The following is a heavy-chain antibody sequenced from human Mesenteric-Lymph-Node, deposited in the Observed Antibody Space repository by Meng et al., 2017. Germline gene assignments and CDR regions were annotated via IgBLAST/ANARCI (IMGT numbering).Heavy chain of an antibody. V-gene: IGHV4-38-2*01. D-gene: IGHD3-3*01. CDR3: ARHLDPYEGFES. CDR1: GYPISSDYN. J-gene: IGHJ5*01. Sequence: SQTLSLTCAVSGYPISSDYNWDWFRQPPGKGLEWIGSVHHSGTSSFNPSLKGRITTSLDTSKNQFSLKVTSVTDADSAVYYCARHLDPYEGFESWGQGTLVTVSS. CDR2: VHHSGTS.